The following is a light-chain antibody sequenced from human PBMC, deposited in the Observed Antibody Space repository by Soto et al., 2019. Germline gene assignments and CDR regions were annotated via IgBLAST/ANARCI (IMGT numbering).Light chain of an antibody. CDR2: VAS. V-gene: IGKV1-39*01. CDR3: QQSFTTPLT. J-gene: IGKJ4*01. CDR1: QSIGRF. Sequence: DIQMTQSPSSLSASVGDRFTITCRASQSIGRFLNWHQQKPGKAPNVLINVASTLRSEAPSRFSGSGSGTDFNLTINSLQPEDFATYFCQQSFTTPLTFGGGTKVDIK.